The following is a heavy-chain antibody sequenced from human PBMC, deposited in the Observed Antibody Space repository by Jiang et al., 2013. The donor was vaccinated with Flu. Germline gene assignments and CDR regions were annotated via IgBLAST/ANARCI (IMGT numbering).Heavy chain of an antibody. CDR2: ISWNSGSI. J-gene: IGHJ3*02. D-gene: IGHD3-3*01. V-gene: IGHV3-9*01. CDR1: GFTFDDYA. CDR3: AKAGSGYAFDI. Sequence: GGLVQPGRSLRLSCAASGFTFDDYAMHWVRQAPGKGLEWVSGISWNSGSIGYADSVKGRFTISRDNAKNSLYLQMNSLRAEDTALYYCAKAGSGYAFDIWGQGTMVTVSS.